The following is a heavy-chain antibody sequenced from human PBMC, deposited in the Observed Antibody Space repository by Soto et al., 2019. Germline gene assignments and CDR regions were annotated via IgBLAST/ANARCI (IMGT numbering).Heavy chain of an antibody. D-gene: IGHD4-17*01. J-gene: IGHJ4*02. CDR3: ARVFTTVVTPFFDY. CDR2: IYHSGST. Sequence: SETLSLTCTVSGGSISSSNWWSWVRQPPGKGLEWIGEIYHSGSTNYNPSLKSRVTISVDKSKNQFSLKLSSVTAADTAVYYCARVFTTVVTPFFDYWGQGTLVTVSS. V-gene: IGHV4-4*02. CDR1: GGSISSSNW.